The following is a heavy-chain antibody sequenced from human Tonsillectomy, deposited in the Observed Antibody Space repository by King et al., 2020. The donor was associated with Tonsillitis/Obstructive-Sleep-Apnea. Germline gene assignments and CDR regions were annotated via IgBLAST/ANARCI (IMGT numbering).Heavy chain of an antibody. Sequence: VQLVESGGGVVQPGRSLRLSCAASGFTFSSYAMHWVRQAPGKGLEWVAVISYDGSNKYYADSVKGRFTISRDNSKNTLYLQMNSLRAEDMALYYCARDQGTIFGVLPPPDYWGQGTLVTVSS. CDR1: GFTFSSYA. CDR2: ISYDGSNK. J-gene: IGHJ4*02. CDR3: ARDQGTIFGVLPPPDY. V-gene: IGHV3-30*01. D-gene: IGHD3-3*01.